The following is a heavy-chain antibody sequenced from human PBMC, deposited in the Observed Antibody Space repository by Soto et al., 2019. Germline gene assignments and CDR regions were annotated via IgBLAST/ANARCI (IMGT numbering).Heavy chain of an antibody. CDR3: ARRGGYSYIAAAGHFDY. Sequence: SETLSLTCTVSGGSISSSSYYWGWIRQPPGKGLEWIGSIYYSGSTYSNPSLKSRVTISVDTSKNQFSLKLSSVTAADTAVYYCARRGGYSYIAAAGHFDYWGQGTLVTVSS. CDR1: GGSISSSSYY. V-gene: IGHV4-39*01. J-gene: IGHJ4*02. D-gene: IGHD6-13*01. CDR2: IYYSGST.